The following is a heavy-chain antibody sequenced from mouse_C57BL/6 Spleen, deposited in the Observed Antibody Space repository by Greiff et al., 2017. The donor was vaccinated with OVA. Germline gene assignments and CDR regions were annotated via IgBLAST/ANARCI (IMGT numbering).Heavy chain of an antibody. Sequence: QVQLQQPGTELVKPGASVKLSCKASGYTFTSYWMHWVKQRPGQGLEWIGNINPSNGGTNYNEKFKSKATLTVDKSSSTAYMQLSSLTSEDSAVSDCARPPLGGGYAMDYWGQGTSVTVSS. J-gene: IGHJ4*01. CDR1: GYTFTSYW. CDR3: ARPPLGGGYAMDY. V-gene: IGHV1-53*01. CDR2: INPSNGGT.